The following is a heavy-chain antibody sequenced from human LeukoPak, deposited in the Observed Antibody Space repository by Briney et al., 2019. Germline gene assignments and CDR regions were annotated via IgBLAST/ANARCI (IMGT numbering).Heavy chain of an antibody. D-gene: IGHD2-8*01. CDR3: ARLPADRMGKGWFDP. CDR2: IYPGDSDT. V-gene: IGHV5-51*01. Sequence: GESLKISCKGSEYSFTSYWIGWVRQMPGKGLEWMGIIYPGDSDTRYSPSFQGQVTISADKSISTAYLQWSSLKASDTAMYYCARLPADRMGKGWFDPWGQGTLVTVSS. CDR1: EYSFTSYW. J-gene: IGHJ5*02.